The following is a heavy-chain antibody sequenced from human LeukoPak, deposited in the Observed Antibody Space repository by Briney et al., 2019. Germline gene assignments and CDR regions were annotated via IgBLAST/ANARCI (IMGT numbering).Heavy chain of an antibody. Sequence: PGGSLRLSCAASGFTFSSYSMNWVRQAPGKGLEWVSFISSSSNYIYYADSVKGRFTISRDNANNSLYLQMNSLRAEDTAVYYCARGGATVATPDYWGQGTLVTVSS. D-gene: IGHD4-23*01. CDR1: GFTFSSYS. J-gene: IGHJ4*02. CDR3: ARGGATVATPDY. CDR2: ISSSSNYI. V-gene: IGHV3-21*01.